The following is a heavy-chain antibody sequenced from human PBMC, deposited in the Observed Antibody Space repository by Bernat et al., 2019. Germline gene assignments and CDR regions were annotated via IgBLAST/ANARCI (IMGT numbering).Heavy chain of an antibody. CDR2: IRGSGDST. D-gene: IGHD6-25*01. CDR1: GFTVSNYA. V-gene: IGHV3-23*01. Sequence: EVQLLESGGGLVQPGGSLRLSCAASGFTVSNYAMNWVRQAPGKGLEWVSAIRGSGDSTYYADSVEGRFTISRDNSKNILYLQMNSLRAEDTAVYYCAKDSGRGGDDYWGQGTLVTVSS. CDR3: AKDSGRGGDDY. J-gene: IGHJ4*02.